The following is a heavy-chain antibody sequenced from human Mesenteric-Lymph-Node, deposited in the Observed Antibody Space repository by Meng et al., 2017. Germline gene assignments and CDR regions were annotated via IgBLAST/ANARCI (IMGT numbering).Heavy chain of an antibody. Sequence: QVQLKQWGAEVLKPSETLSLTCAVDGGSLSGCYWSWIRQPPGKGLEWMGEVYHNGVTKYSPSLRSRVVISIDTSKNQFSLNLRSVSAADTAMYYCARGGATPMIIKYWGPGTLVTVSS. V-gene: IGHV4-34*02. D-gene: IGHD3-10*01. CDR3: ARGGATPMIIKY. J-gene: IGHJ4*02. CDR2: VYHNGVT. CDR1: GGSLSGCY.